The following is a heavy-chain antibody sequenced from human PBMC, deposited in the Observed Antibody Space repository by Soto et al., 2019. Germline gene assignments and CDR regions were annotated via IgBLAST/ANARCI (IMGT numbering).Heavy chain of an antibody. CDR3: ARAARGRYFDWLPSGYYYYGMDV. D-gene: IGHD3-9*01. V-gene: IGHV1-18*01. Sequence: GASVKVSCKASGYTFTSYGISWVRQAPGQGLEWMGWISAYNGNTNYAQKLQGRVTMTTDTSTSTAYMELRSLRSDDTAVYYCARAARGRYFDWLPSGYYYYGMDVWGEGNTVTVCS. J-gene: IGHJ6*04. CDR1: GYTFTSYG. CDR2: ISAYNGNT.